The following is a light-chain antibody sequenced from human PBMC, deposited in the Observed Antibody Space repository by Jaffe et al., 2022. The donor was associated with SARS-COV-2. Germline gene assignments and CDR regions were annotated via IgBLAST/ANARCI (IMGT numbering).Light chain of an antibody. CDR1: NSNIGTNY. J-gene: IGLJ3*02. CDR3: AAWDDSLSAWM. V-gene: IGLV1-47*01. CDR2: KND. Sequence: QSMLTQPPSASGTPGQRVTISCSGDNSNIGTNYAYWYQHLPGTAPKLLIYKNDQRPSGVPDRFSGSKFGTSATLTISGLRSEDEASYHCAAWDDSLSAWMFGGGTKLTVL.